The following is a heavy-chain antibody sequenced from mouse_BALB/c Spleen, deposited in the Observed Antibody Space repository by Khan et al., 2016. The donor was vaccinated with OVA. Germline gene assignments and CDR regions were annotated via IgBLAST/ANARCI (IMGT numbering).Heavy chain of an antibody. V-gene: IGHV1S132*01. J-gene: IGHJ4*01. D-gene: IGHD3-3*01. CDR2: IYPATGST. CDR3: ARRAPDDAMDY. CDR1: GYIFTSFW. Sequence: QVQLKQSGAEVVRPGASVKLSCKTSGYIFTSFWIQWVKQRSGQGLEWIARIYPATGSTYYNEKFKGKATLTADKSSNTVYMHLSSLKSEDSAVYCWARRAPDDAMDYWGQGTSVTVSS.